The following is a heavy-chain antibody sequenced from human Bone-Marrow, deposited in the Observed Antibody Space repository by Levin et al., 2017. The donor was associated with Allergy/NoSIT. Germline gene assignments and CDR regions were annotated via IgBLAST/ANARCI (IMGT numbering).Heavy chain of an antibody. CDR2: ISPNSGGT. CDR1: GYSFTGFY. V-gene: IGHV1-2*02. J-gene: IGHJ3*02. D-gene: IGHD3-22*01. CDR3: SRRPHYYDSSGYYGSHAFDI. Sequence: PGESLKISCKASGYSFTGFYLHWIRQAPRQGLEWMGWISPNSGGTNYAQKFQGRVTMSRDTPISTAYMELSRLRSDDTAVYYCSRRPHYYDSSGYYGSHAFDIWGQGTMVTVSS.